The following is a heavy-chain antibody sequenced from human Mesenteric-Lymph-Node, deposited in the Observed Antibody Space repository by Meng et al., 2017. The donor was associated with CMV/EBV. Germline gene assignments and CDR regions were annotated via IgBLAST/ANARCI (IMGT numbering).Heavy chain of an antibody. CDR2: IYYSGST. D-gene: IGHD3-3*01. V-gene: IGHV4-39*07. Sequence: GSLRLSCTVSDDSISRTNYYWGWIRQPPGKGLEWIGSIYYSGSTYYNPSLKSRVTISVDTSKNQFSLKLNSVTAADTAVYYCARGVGTVTLFGVVITKTNWFDPWGQGTLVTVSS. J-gene: IGHJ5*02. CDR1: DDSISRTNYY. CDR3: ARGVGTVTLFGVVITKTNWFDP.